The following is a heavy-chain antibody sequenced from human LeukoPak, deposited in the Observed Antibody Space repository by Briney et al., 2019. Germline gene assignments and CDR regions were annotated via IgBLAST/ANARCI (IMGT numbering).Heavy chain of an antibody. D-gene: IGHD3-16*02. CDR2: TNHSGST. Sequence: KPSETLSLTCAVYGGSFSGYYWSWIRQPPGKGLEWIGETNHSGSTNYNPSLKSRVTISVDTSKNQFSLKLSSVTAADTAVYYCARVKLQYDYIWGSYRYFDYWGQGTLVTVSS. V-gene: IGHV4-34*01. J-gene: IGHJ4*02. CDR1: GGSFSGYY. CDR3: ARVKLQYDYIWGSYRYFDY.